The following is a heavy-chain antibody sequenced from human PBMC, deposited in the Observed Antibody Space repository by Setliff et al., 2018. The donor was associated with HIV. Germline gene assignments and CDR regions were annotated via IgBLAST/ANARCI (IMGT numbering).Heavy chain of an antibody. CDR2: ITYSGSA. D-gene: IGHD1-26*01. V-gene: IGHV4-30-4*08. CDR1: GGSISSDDYY. J-gene: IGHJ4*02. CDR3: ARHRLGGTYPLDY. Sequence: SETLSLTCTVSGGSISSDDYYGHWIRQPPGKGLEWIGYITYSGSAYDNPSLKSRVTISIDTSNNQISLRLSSVTAADTAVYYCARHRLGGTYPLDYWGQGTLVTVSS.